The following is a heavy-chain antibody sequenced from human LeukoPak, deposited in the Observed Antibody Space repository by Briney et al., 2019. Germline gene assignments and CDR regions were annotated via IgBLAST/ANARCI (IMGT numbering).Heavy chain of an antibody. V-gene: IGHV4-38-2*01. CDR3: AGSPRKTYSRGWPVDY. Sequence: SETLSLTCAVSGYSISSGYYWGWIRQPPGKGLEWIGSIYHSGSTYYNPSLKSRVTISVDMSKNQFSLKLSSVTAADTAVYYCAGSPRKTYSRGWPVDYWGQGTLVTVSS. CDR1: GYSISSGYY. D-gene: IGHD6-19*01. CDR2: IYHSGST. J-gene: IGHJ4*02.